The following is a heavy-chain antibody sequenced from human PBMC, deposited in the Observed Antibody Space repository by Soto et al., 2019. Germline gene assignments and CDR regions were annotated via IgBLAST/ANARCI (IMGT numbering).Heavy chain of an antibody. V-gene: IGHV4-34*01. CDR1: GGFVSSGSYY. CDR2: MSHSGGN. D-gene: IGHD1-1*01. CDR3: ARVERGTATTVVDAFDI. Sequence: QVQLQQWGAGLLKPSETLSLTCAVYGGFVSSGSYYWSWIRQPPGKGLEWIGEMSHSGGNHFNPSLNSRVTISVDTSKNQFSLKMASVTAADTALYYCARVERGTATTVVDAFDIWGPGTMVTFSS. J-gene: IGHJ3*02.